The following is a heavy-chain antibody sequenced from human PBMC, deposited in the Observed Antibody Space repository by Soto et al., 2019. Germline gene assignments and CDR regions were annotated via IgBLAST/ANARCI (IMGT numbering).Heavy chain of an antibody. Sequence: QVQLVQSGAEVKKPGSSVKVSCKASGGTFSSYAISWVRQAPGQGLEWMGGIIPIFGTANYAQKFQGRVPITADESTSTAYMELRSLRSEDTAVYYCASTYYGSGSYYKGYDYYYYGMDVWGQGTTVTVSS. CDR3: ASTYYGSGSYYKGYDYYYYGMDV. CDR2: IIPIFGTA. V-gene: IGHV1-69*01. J-gene: IGHJ6*02. D-gene: IGHD3-10*01. CDR1: GGTFSSYA.